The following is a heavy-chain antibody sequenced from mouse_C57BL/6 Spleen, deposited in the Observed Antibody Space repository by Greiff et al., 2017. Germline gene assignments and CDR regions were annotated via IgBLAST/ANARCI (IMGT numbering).Heavy chain of an antibody. CDR2: INPSNGGT. Sequence: VQLQQSGTELVKPGASVKLSCKASGYTFTSYWMHWVKQRPGQGLEWIGNINPSNGGTNYNEKFKSKATLTVDKSSSTAYMQLSSLTSEDSAVYYCAREVIYDGYYYDYWGQGTTLTVSS. CDR1: GYTFTSYW. J-gene: IGHJ2*01. V-gene: IGHV1-53*01. D-gene: IGHD2-3*01. CDR3: AREVIYDGYYYDY.